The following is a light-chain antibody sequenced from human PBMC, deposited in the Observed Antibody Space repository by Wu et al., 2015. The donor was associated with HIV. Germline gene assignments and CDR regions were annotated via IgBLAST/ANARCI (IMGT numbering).Light chain of an antibody. CDR2: DAS. J-gene: IGKJ2*01. V-gene: IGKV3-11*01. CDR1: QSVSSY. Sequence: EIVLTQSPATLSLSPGERATLSCRASQSVSSYLAWYQQKAGQAPRLLIYDASNRASGIPARFSGSGSETDFTLTISSLEPEDFAVYYCQQRSNWPPVYTFGQGTKLEI. CDR3: QQRSNWPPVYT.